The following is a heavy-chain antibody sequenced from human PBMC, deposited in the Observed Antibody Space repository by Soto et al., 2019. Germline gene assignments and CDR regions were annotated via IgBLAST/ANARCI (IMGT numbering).Heavy chain of an antibody. D-gene: IGHD1-26*01. J-gene: IGHJ4*02. CDR3: ARDDEHGSNSDLAY. Sequence: QVQLVQSGGGVVQPGRSLRLSGAASGFNFNTYFMHWVRQAPGKGLEWVAMIFPNGREKEYADSVKGRITISRDNSNNMMYLQMDSLRPEDTAVYYCARDDEHGSNSDLAYWGQGALVTVSS. V-gene: IGHV3-30*03. CDR2: IFPNGREK. CDR1: GFNFNTYF.